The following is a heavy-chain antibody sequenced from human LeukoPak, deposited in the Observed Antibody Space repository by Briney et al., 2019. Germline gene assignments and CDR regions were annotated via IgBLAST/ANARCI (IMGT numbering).Heavy chain of an antibody. CDR3: ARERDRSGSYFDY. V-gene: IGHV1-2*02. Sequence: ASVKVSCKTSGYAFTGYYMHWVRQAPGQGLDRMGWINPNSGDTKYAQKFQGRVTMTRDTSISTAYMQLTSLGSDDTAIYYCARERDRSGSYFDYWGQGTLVTVSS. D-gene: IGHD1-26*01. J-gene: IGHJ4*02. CDR1: GYAFTGYY. CDR2: INPNSGDT.